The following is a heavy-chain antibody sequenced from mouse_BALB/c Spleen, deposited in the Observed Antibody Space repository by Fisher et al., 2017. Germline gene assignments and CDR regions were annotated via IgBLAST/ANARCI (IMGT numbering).Heavy chain of an antibody. J-gene: IGHJ4*01. V-gene: IGHV14-2*02. Sequence: KFKGKATITADTSSNTAYLQLSSLTSEDTAIYYCARGDYWGQGTSVTVSS. CDR3: ARGDY.